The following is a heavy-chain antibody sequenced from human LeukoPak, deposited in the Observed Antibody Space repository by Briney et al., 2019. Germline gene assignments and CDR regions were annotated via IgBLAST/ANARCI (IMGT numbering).Heavy chain of an antibody. J-gene: IGHJ4*02. D-gene: IGHD4/OR15-4a*01. Sequence: ASVKVSCKASGYTFTGYDMHWVRQAPGQGLEWMGIINPSGGSTSYAQKFQGRVTMTRDTSTSTVYMELSSLRSEDTAVYYCARSANVLFDYWGQGTLVTVSS. V-gene: IGHV1-46*01. CDR1: GYTFTGYD. CDR2: INPSGGST. CDR3: ARSANVLFDY.